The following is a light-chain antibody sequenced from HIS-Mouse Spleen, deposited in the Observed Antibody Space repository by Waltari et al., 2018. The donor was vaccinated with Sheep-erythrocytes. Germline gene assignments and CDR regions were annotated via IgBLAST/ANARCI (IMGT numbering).Light chain of an antibody. J-gene: IGLJ2*01. CDR2: DVS. Sequence: QSALTQPASVSGSPGQSITISCTATSSDVGGYNYVSWYQQHPGKAPKLMIYDVSNRPSGVSNRFSGSKSGNTASLTISGLQAEDEADYYCSSYTSSSTLVFGGGTK. V-gene: IGLV2-14*03. CDR1: SSDVGGYNY. CDR3: SSYTSSSTLV.